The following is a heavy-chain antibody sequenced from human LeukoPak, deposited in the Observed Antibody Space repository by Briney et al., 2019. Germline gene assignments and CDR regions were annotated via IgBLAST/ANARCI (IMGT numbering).Heavy chain of an antibody. D-gene: IGHD6-13*01. V-gene: IGHV3-49*04. J-gene: IGHJ4*02. CDR3: TRDEGSSSWLGTDFDY. CDR1: GFTFSSYS. CDR2: IRSKAYGGTT. Sequence: PGGSLRLSCAASGFTFSSYSMNWVHQAPGKGLEWVGFIRSKAYGGTTEYAASVKGRFTISRDDSKSIAYLQMNSLKTEDTAVYYCTRDEGSSSWLGTDFDYWGQGTLVTVSS.